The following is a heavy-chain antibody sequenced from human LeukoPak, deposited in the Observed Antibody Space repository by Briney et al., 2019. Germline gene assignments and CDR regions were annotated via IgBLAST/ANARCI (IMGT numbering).Heavy chain of an antibody. D-gene: IGHD2-15*01. CDR1: GFTFHGYV. V-gene: IGHV3-43*02. J-gene: IGHJ5*02. CDR3: VKDCADVMMVEAAMDL. CDR2: ISGDGSER. Sequence: GGSLRLSCAATGFTFHGYVMHWLRQAPGKGLDWVSLISGDGSERHYADSVKCRFTLSRDHSHNSLCLQMKSLRSEDTAFYYCVKDCADVMMVEAAMDLWGQGILVTVSS.